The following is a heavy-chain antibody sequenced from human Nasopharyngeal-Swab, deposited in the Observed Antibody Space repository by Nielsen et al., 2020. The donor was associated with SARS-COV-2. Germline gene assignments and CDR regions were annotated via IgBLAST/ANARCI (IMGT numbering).Heavy chain of an antibody. CDR1: GGSISSYY. CDR2: IYYSGST. CDR3: ARTLGWSTGFDY. J-gene: IGHJ4*02. D-gene: IGHD6-19*01. Sequence: SETLFLTCTVSGGSISSYYWSWIRQPPGKGLEWIGYIYYSGSTNYNPSLKSRVTISVDTSKNQFSLKLSSVTAADTAVYYCARTLGWSTGFDYWGQGTLVTVSS. V-gene: IGHV4-59*01.